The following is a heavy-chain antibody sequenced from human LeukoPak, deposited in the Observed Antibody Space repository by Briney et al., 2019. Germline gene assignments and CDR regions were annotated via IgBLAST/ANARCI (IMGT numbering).Heavy chain of an antibody. V-gene: IGHV4-39*01. CDR2: MSYSGST. CDR3: AREYSGYGWVDY. D-gene: IGHD5-12*01. CDR1: GFTFSSYA. Sequence: GSLRLSCAASGFTFSSYAMSWVRQAPGKGLEWIGSMSYSGSTYYNPSLKSRFTISVDTSKNQFSLKLSSVTAADTAVYYCAREYSGYGWVDYWGQGTLVTVSS. J-gene: IGHJ4*02.